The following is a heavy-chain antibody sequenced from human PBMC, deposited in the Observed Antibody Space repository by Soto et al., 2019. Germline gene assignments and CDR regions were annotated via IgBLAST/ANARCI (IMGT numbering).Heavy chain of an antibody. Sequence: GGSLRLSCAASGFTFSSYAMHWVRQAPGKGLEWVAVISYDGSNKYYADSVKGRFTISRDNSKNTLYLQMNSLRAEDTAVYYCARDGPIHGGRIQLWLRGFFDYWGQGTLVTVSS. CDR2: ISYDGSNK. J-gene: IGHJ4*02. D-gene: IGHD5-18*01. CDR3: ARDGPIHGGRIQLWLRGFFDY. V-gene: IGHV3-30-3*01. CDR1: GFTFSSYA.